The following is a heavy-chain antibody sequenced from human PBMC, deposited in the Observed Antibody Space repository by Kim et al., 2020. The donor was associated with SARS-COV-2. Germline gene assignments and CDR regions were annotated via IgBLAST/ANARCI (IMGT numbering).Heavy chain of an antibody. CDR3: ARDWGVREYQLLAGLDV. CDR1: GGSISSGGYY. J-gene: IGHJ6*02. V-gene: IGHV4-31*03. D-gene: IGHD2-2*01. Sequence: SETLSLTCTVSGGSISSGGYYWSWIRQYPGKGLEWIGYIYYSGSTYYNPSLKSRVTISVDTSEKQFSLKLNSVTAADTAVYYCARDWGVREYQLLAGLDVWGQGTTVTVSS. CDR2: IYYSGST.